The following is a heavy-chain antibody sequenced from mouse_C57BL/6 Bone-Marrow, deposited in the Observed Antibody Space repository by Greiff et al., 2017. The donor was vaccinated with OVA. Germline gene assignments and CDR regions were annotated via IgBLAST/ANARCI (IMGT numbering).Heavy chain of an antibody. Sequence: QVTLKVSGAELVRPGASVKLSCKASGYTFTDYYINWVKQRPGQGLEWIARIYPGSGNTYYNEKFKGKATLTAEKSSSTAYMQLSSLTSEDSAVYFCARDGRAMDYWGQGTSVTVSS. J-gene: IGHJ4*01. D-gene: IGHD2-3*01. CDR3: ARDGRAMDY. V-gene: IGHV1-76*01. CDR1: GYTFTDYY. CDR2: IYPGSGNT.